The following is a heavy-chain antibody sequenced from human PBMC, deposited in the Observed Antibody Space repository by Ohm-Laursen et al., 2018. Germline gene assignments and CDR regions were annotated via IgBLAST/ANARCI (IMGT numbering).Heavy chain of an antibody. Sequence: SDTLSLTCAVYGGSFSGYYWSWIRQPPGKGLEWIGEINHSGSTNYNPSLKSRVTISVDTSKSQFSLRLASVAAADTAVYYCARRHPDGTGYHYFDYWGQGIRVTVSS. CDR1: GGSFSGYY. V-gene: IGHV4-34*01. J-gene: IGHJ4*02. CDR2: INHSGST. D-gene: IGHD3-9*01. CDR3: ARRHPDGTGYHYFDY.